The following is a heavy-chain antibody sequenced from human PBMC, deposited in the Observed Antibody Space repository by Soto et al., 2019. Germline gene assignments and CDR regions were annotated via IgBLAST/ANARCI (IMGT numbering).Heavy chain of an antibody. J-gene: IGHJ4*02. Sequence: ASVKVSCKASGYTFTSYGISWVRQAPGQGLEWMGWISAYNGNTNYAQKLQGRVTMTTDTSTSTAYMELRSLRSDDTAVYYCARGRVQRVVVTLFDYWGQGTLVTVSS. CDR3: ARGRVQRVVVTLFDY. V-gene: IGHV1-18*01. CDR1: GYTFTSYG. D-gene: IGHD3-22*01. CDR2: ISAYNGNT.